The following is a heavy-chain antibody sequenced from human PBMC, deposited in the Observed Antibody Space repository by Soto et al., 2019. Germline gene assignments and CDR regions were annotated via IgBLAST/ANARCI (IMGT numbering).Heavy chain of an antibody. D-gene: IGHD6-19*01. Sequence: GGSLRLSCAASAFTFSDYAMGWVRQAPGKGLECVATINSSGRSTYYADSVKGRFTVSRDNSKNTVFLQMSSLRADDTATFYCAKAPARQWLVSFWFDLWGQGTPVTVYS. CDR1: AFTFSDYA. CDR3: AKAPARQWLVSFWFDL. V-gene: IGHV3-23*01. CDR2: INSSGRST. J-gene: IGHJ5*02.